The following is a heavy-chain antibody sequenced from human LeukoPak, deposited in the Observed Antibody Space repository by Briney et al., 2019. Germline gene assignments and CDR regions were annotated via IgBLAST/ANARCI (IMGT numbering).Heavy chain of an antibody. J-gene: IGHJ1*01. CDR3: ARDRTPIAVASTLYFQH. Sequence: GRSPRLSCAASGFSFSSYAMHWVRQAPGKGLEWVAVISYDGSNKYYAESVKGRFTISRDNSKNTLHLEMNSLRADDTAVYYCARDRTPIAVASTLYFQHWGQGTLVTVSS. V-gene: IGHV3-30-3*01. CDR1: GFSFSSYA. CDR2: ISYDGSNK. D-gene: IGHD6-19*01.